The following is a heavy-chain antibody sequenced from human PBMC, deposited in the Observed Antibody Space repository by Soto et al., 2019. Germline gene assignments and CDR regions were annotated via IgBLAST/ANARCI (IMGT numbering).Heavy chain of an antibody. Sequence: QVQLQQWGAGLLKPSETRSLTCAVYDGSLSDDYYTWTRQSPGKGLEWIGEIHPSGSTYYNPSLKTRVXPXHXXSTKQVSQTLISVTAADSGEYECSRGNGAYNGGRTWGQGPLVTVS. CDR1: DGSLSDDY. J-gene: IGHJ5*02. V-gene: IGHV4-34*02. CDR3: SRGNGAYNGGRT. D-gene: IGHD4-17*01. CDR2: IHPSGST.